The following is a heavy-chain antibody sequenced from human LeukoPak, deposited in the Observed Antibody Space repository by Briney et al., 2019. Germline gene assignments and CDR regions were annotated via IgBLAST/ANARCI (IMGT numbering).Heavy chain of an antibody. D-gene: IGHD2-15*01. V-gene: IGHV5-51*01. J-gene: IGHJ4*02. CDR2: IYPGDSDT. CDR3: ARAASAYCSGGSCYFDY. Sequence: GESLKISCKGSGYSFTSYWIGWVRQMPGKGLEWMGTIYPGDSDTRYSPSFQGQVTISADKSISTAYLQWSSLKASDTAMYYCARAASAYCSGGSCYFDYWGQGTLVTVSS. CDR1: GYSFTSYW.